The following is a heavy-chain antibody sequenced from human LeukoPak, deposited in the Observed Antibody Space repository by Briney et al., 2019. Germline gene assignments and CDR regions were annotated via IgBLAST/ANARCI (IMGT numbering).Heavy chain of an antibody. Sequence: SETLSLTCTVSGGSISSYYWSWIRQPPGKGLEWIGYIYTSGSTNYNPSLKSRVTISVDTSKNQFSLKLSSVTAADTAVYYCARLTVTTNDFFGRDYYYYYMDVWGKGTTVTVSS. CDR2: IYTSGST. J-gene: IGHJ6*03. V-gene: IGHV4-4*09. CDR1: GGSISSYY. CDR3: ARLTVTTNDFFGRDYYYYYMDV. D-gene: IGHD4-11*01.